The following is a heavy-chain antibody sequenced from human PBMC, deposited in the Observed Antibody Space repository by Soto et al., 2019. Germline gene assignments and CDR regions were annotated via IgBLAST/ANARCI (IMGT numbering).Heavy chain of an antibody. J-gene: IGHJ4*02. CDR2: ISSSGSTI. V-gene: IGHV3-11*01. CDR3: ARDLRERITMVRGGIDY. D-gene: IGHD3-10*01. Sequence: GGSMRLSCAASGFTFSDYYMSWIRQAPGKGLEWVSYISSSGSTIYYADSVKGRFTISRDNAKNSLYLQMNSLRAEDTAVYYCARDLRERITMVRGGIDYWGQGTLVTVSS. CDR1: GFTFSDYY.